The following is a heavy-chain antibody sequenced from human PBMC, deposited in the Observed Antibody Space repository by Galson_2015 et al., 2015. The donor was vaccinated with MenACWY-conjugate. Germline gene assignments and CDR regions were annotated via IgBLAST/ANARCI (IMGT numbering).Heavy chain of an antibody. CDR1: GFTFSNYN. CDR3: ARDHSARCGPSPKAPH. CDR2: ISGSSSTK. Sequence: SLRLSCAASGFTFSNYNMNWVRQAPGKGLEWVSYISGSSSTKYDADSVKGRFTISRDNANTSLYLQVNSLRDEDTALYYWARDHSARCGPSPKAPHWAEGPLATVS. V-gene: IGHV3-48*02. D-gene: IGHD2-21*01. J-gene: IGHJ4*02.